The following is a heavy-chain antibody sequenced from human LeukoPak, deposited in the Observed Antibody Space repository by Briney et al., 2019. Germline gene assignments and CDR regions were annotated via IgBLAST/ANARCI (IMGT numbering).Heavy chain of an antibody. V-gene: IGHV3-23*01. D-gene: IGHD2-21*02. CDR1: GLTFNSHS. CDR2: VSTNGDVT. CDR3: AKPIVVVTAIGWFDP. Sequence: GGSLRLSCVASGLTFNSHSMSWVRQAPGMGLEWVSVVSTNGDVTFYADSVKGRFTISRDNSKNTLFLQMNSLRAEDTAVYYCAKPIVVVTAIGWFDPWGQGTLVTVSS. J-gene: IGHJ5*02.